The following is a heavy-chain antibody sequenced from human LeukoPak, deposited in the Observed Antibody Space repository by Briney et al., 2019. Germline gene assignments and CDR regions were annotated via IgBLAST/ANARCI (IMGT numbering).Heavy chain of an antibody. CDR2: IYHSGST. D-gene: IGHD3-10*01. Sequence: SETLSPTCTVSGGSISSYYWSWIRQPPGKGLEWIGSIYHSGSTYYNPSLKSRVTISVDTSKNQFSLKLTSVTAADTAVYYCARDRELGYWGQGTLVTVSS. V-gene: IGHV4-59*01. J-gene: IGHJ4*02. CDR1: GGSISSYY. CDR3: ARDRELGY.